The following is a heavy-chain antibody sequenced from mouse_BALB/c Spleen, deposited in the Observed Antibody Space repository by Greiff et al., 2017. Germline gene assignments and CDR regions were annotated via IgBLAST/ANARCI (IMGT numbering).Heavy chain of an antibody. CDR2: INPYNGDT. CDR1: GYSFTVYF. CDR3: GSSMVTTTGHYFDY. V-gene: IGHV1-37*01. D-gene: IGHD2-2*01. J-gene: IGHJ2*01. Sequence: VQLKESGPELVKPGASVKISCKASGYSFTVYFMNWVKQSHGKSLEWIGRINPYNGDTFYNQKFKGKATLTVDKSSSTAHMELLSLTSEDSAVYYCGSSMVTTTGHYFDYWGQGTTLTVSS.